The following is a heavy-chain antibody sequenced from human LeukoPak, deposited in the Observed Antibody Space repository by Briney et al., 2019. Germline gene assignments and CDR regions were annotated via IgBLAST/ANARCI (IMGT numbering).Heavy chain of an antibody. CDR1: GGSISSSSYY. D-gene: IGHD6-19*01. CDR3: ARVVAVAGTYYYYYMDV. V-gene: IGHV4-39*07. J-gene: IGHJ6*03. CDR2: MYYSGST. Sequence: SETLSLTCTVSGGSISSSSYYWGWIRQPPGKGLEWTGSMYYSGSTSYNPSLKSRVTISLDTSKNQFSLKLSSATAADTGVYYCARVVAVAGTYYYYYMDVWGKGTTVTVSS.